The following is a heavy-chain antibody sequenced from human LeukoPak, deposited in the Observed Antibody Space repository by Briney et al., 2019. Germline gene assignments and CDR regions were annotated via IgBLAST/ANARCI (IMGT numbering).Heavy chain of an antibody. CDR1: GFTFSSYA. V-gene: IGHV3-23*01. Sequence: PGGSLRLSCAVSGFTFSSYAMSWVRQAPGKGLEWVSAISGSGGSTYYADSVKGRFTISRDNSKNTLYLQMNSLRAEDTAVYYCAKEWELRGPYYYGMDVWGQGTTVTVSS. D-gene: IGHD1-26*01. J-gene: IGHJ6*02. CDR2: ISGSGGST. CDR3: AKEWELRGPYYYGMDV.